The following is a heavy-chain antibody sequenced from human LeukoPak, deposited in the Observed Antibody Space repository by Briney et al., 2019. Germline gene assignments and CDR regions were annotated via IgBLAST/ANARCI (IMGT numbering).Heavy chain of an antibody. CDR2: INHSGST. J-gene: IGHJ5*02. V-gene: IGHV4-34*01. CDR3: ARGGSCSSTSCYAILGFDP. D-gene: IGHD2-2*01. Sequence: SETLSLTCAVSGGSFSGYYWSWIRQPPGKGLEWIGEINHSGSTNYNPSLKTRVTISVDSSKNQFSLKLSSVTAAYTAVYYCARGGSCSSTSCYAILGFDPWGQGTLVTVSS. CDR1: GGSFSGYY.